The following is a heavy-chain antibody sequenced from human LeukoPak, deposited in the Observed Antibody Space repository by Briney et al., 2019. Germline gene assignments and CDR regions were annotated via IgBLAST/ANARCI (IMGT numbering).Heavy chain of an antibody. J-gene: IGHJ5*02. CDR2: IYPGDSDT. CDR1: GYSFTSYW. V-gene: IGHV5-51*01. Sequence: GESLKVSCKGPGYSFTSYWIGWVRQMPGKGLGWMGIIYPGDSDTRYSPSFQGQVTISADKSISTAYLQWSSLKASDTAMYYCARRDILTGYRSGFWFDPWGQGTLVTVSS. CDR3: ARRDILTGYRSGFWFDP. D-gene: IGHD3-9*01.